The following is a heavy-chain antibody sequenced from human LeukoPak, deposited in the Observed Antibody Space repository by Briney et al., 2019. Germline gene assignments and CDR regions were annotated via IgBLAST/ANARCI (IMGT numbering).Heavy chain of an antibody. Sequence: PSETLSLTCTVSGGSISSGSYYWVWIRQPPGKGLEWIGTIYYSGTTYYKASLKSRVTISVDTSKNQFSLRLSSVTAADTAVYYCAREVDAAAAYNWFDPWGQGTLVTVSP. V-gene: IGHV4-39*07. CDR3: AREVDAAAAYNWFDP. D-gene: IGHD2-2*01. CDR2: IYYSGTT. CDR1: GGSISSGSYY. J-gene: IGHJ5*02.